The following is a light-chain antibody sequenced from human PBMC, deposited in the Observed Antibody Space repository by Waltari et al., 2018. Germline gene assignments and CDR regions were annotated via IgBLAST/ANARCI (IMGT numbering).Light chain of an antibody. CDR2: QAS. Sequence: DLQMTQSPSTLSASVGDRVTITCQTSHSISRWLAWNQQKPGKAPKLLIHQASSLESGVPSRFSGSGSGTDFTLTINSLQPEDSATYYCQQYNDFIWAFGRGTKVEI. CDR3: QQYNDFIWA. CDR1: HSISRW. J-gene: IGKJ1*01. V-gene: IGKV1-5*03.